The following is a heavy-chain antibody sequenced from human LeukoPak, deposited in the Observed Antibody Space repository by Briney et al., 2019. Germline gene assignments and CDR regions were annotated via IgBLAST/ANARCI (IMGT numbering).Heavy chain of an antibody. CDR3: TRESVWVAATGGYLGARFHYFHMDV. CDR1: GFTFRTFW. J-gene: IGHJ6*03. CDR2: IKEDGSDK. Sequence: TGGSLRLSRAASGFTFRTFWMSWVRQAPGKGLEWVANIKEDGSDKNYLNSVKGRFTISRDNAKNSLYLQMNSLSAEDTAVYYCTRESVWVAATGGYLGARFHYFHMDVWGKGTTVTISS. V-gene: IGHV3-7*01. D-gene: IGHD6-13*01.